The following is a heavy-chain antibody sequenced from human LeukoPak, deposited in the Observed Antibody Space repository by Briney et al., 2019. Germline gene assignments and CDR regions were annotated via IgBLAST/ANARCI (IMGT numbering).Heavy chain of an antibody. CDR1: GGSVSSGSYY. D-gene: IGHD3-10*01. CDR3: ARALLYGSGSYHFDY. J-gene: IGHJ4*02. V-gene: IGHV4-61*01. Sequence: SETLSLTCTVSGGSVSSGSYYWSWIRQPPGKGLEWIGYIYYSGSTNYNPSLKSRVTISVDTSKNQFSLKLSSVTAADTAVYYCARALLYGSGSYHFDYWGQGTLVTVSS. CDR2: IYYSGST.